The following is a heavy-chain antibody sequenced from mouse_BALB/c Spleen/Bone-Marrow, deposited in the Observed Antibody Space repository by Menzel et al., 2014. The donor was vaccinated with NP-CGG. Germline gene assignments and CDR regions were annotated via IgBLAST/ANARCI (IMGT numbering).Heavy chain of an antibody. CDR3: ARRGTTATWYFDV. Sequence: EVQVVESGAELVKPGASVKLSCTASGFNTKDTYMHWVKQRPEQGLEWIGRIDPANGNTKYDPKFQGKATITADTSSNTAYLQLSSLTSEDTAVYYCARRGTTATWYFDVWGAGTTVTVSS. V-gene: IGHV14-3*02. J-gene: IGHJ1*01. D-gene: IGHD1-2*01. CDR2: IDPANGNT. CDR1: GFNTKDTY.